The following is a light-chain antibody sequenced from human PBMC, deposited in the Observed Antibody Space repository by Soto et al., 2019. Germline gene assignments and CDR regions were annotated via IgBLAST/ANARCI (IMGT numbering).Light chain of an antibody. V-gene: IGLV2-8*01. CDR3: SSYAASDSFVV. Sequence: QLVLTQPPSASGSPGQSVTISCTGTSSDVGGYNYVSWYQHHPDKAPKLIIYEVYKRPSGVPDRFSGSKSGNTASLTVSGLQAEDEAEYYCSSYAASDSFVVFGGGTQLTVL. J-gene: IGLJ2*01. CDR2: EVY. CDR1: SSDVGGYNY.